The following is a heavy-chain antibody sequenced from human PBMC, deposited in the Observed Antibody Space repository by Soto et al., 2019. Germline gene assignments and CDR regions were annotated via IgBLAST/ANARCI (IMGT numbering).Heavy chain of an antibody. CDR2: IIPIFGTA. J-gene: IGHJ6*02. Sequence: SVKVSCKASGGTFSSYGISWVRQAPGQGLEWVGGIIPIFGTANYAQKFQGRVTITADESTSTAYMELSSLRSEDTAVYYCAREPRGWYSLKPHRYGMDVWGQGTTVTVSS. D-gene: IGHD6-19*01. CDR1: GGTFSSYG. CDR3: AREPRGWYSLKPHRYGMDV. V-gene: IGHV1-69*13.